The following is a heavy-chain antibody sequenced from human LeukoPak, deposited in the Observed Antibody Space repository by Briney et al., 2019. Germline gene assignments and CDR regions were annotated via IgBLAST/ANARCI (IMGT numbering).Heavy chain of an antibody. J-gene: IGHJ4*02. V-gene: IGHV1-18*01. D-gene: IGHD6-13*01. Sequence: ASVKVSCKASGYTFTNYGMSWVRQAPGQGLEWMGWISAYNGNTNYAQKLQGRVTMTTDTSTSTAYMELRGLRSDDTAVYYCARGGQGAAAGSGFDYWGQGTLVTVSS. CDR2: ISAYNGNT. CDR1: GYTFTNYG. CDR3: ARGGQGAAAGSGFDY.